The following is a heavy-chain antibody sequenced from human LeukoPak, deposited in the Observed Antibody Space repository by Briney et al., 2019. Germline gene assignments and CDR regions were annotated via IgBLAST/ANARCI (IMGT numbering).Heavy chain of an antibody. V-gene: IGHV4-39*01. D-gene: IGHD6-13*01. CDR1: GGSISSSSYY. CDR3: ARIKISSSIDY. Sequence: SETLSLTCTVSGGSISSSSYYWGWIRQPPGKGLEWIGSIYYSGSTYYSPSLKSRVTISVDTSKNQFSLKLSSVTAADTAVYYCARIKISSSIDYWGQGTLVTVSS. J-gene: IGHJ4*02. CDR2: IYYSGST.